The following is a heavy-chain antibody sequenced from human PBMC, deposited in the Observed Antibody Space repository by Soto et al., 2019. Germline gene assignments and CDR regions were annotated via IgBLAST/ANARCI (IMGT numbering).Heavy chain of an antibody. D-gene: IGHD3-3*01. Sequence: GASVKVSCKASGYTFTSYYMHWVRQAPGQGLEWMGIINPSGGSTSYAQKFQGRVTMTRDTSTSTVYMELSSLRSEDTAVYYCARDPRYDFWSGSPSFGMDVWGQGTTVTVS. CDR1: GYTFTSYY. CDR3: ARDPRYDFWSGSPSFGMDV. J-gene: IGHJ6*02. V-gene: IGHV1-46*01. CDR2: INPSGGST.